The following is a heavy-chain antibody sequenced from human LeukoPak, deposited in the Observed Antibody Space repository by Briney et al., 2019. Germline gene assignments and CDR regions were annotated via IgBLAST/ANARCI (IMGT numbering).Heavy chain of an antibody. V-gene: IGHV3-30*02. D-gene: IGHD2-15*01. CDR2: IQSDGSNT. CDR1: GFTFSNYG. CDR3: AKRYCKSATCRSDMDA. Sequence: PGGSLRLSCAASGFTFSNYGMHSVRPAPGRGLEWVALIQSDGSNTYSADSVKGRFTISRDNPRNTLHLQMNRLRPEDTAVYYCAKRYCKSATCRSDMDAWGQGTTVTVSS. J-gene: IGHJ6*02.